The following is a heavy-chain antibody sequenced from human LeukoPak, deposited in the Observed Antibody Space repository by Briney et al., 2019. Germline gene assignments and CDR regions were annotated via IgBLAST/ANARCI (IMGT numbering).Heavy chain of an antibody. Sequence: GGSLRLSCLPSGFTFSNYAMTWVRQAPGKGLEWVSSISGSGGTSYYADSVKGRFTISRDNSKNTLYLRMNSLRAEDTAVYYCAKDVGYDSSGYYYDDAFDIWGQGTMVTVSS. CDR3: AKDVGYDSSGYYYDDAFDI. CDR1: GFTFSNYA. D-gene: IGHD3-22*01. J-gene: IGHJ3*02. V-gene: IGHV3-23*01. CDR2: ISGSGGTS.